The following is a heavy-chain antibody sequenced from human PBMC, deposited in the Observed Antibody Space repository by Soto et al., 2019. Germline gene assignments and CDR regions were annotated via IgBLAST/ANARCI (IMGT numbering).Heavy chain of an antibody. V-gene: IGHV1-2*02. Sequence: QMLLVQSGAEVVKPGASVKVSCKAPGYTFIGYYIHWVRQAHGQELESMGWIKPRSAATHYAQKFQGRMPMTTDTSISLAYMELTRLSSDYTAVYYCATPGGAETGGYYSFHFWGEGILVTVSS. D-gene: IGHD2-8*02. CDR2: IKPRSAAT. CDR1: GYTFIGYY. CDR3: ATPGGAETGGYYSFHF. J-gene: IGHJ4*02.